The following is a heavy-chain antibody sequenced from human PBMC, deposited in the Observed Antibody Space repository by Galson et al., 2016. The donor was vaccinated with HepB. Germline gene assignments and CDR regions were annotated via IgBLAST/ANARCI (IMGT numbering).Heavy chain of an antibody. D-gene: IGHD4-23*01. J-gene: IGHJ4*02. CDR2: INPSGGST. CDR1: EYTFISYH. Sequence: SVKVSCKASEYTFISYHMRWVRQARGKGLEWMGIINPSGGSTSYAQKFQGRVTMTRDTSTSTVYMELSSLRSEDTAVYYCARVHYGGKGEIDYWGQGTLVTVSS. V-gene: IGHV1-46*01. CDR3: ARVHYGGKGEIDY.